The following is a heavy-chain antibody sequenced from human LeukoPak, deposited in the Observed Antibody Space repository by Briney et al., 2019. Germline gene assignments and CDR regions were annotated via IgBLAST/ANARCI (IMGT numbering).Heavy chain of an antibody. V-gene: IGHV4-34*01. J-gene: IGHJ5*02. CDR1: GGSFSGYY. CDR2: INHSGST. Sequence: SETLSLTCAVYGGSFSGYYWSWIRQPPGKGLEWIGEINHSGSTNYNPSLKSRVTISVDTSKNQFSLKLSSVTAADTAVYYCARNLKRITMVRGAKFNWFDPWGQGTLVTVSS. CDR3: ARNLKRITMVRGAKFNWFDP. D-gene: IGHD3-10*01.